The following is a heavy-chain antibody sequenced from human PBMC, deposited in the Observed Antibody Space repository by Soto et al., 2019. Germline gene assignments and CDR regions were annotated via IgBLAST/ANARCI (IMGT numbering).Heavy chain of an antibody. CDR2: INPRDGTT. V-gene: IGHV1-46*01. CDR3: ARGGGTLDY. CDR1: GYTFISYS. Sequence: ASVKGSCKASGYTFISYSMYWVRQAPGQGLEWMGIINPRDGTTIYAQNFQGRVTMTRDTSTSTVYMELSSLRSEDTAVYYCARGGGTLDYWGQGSLVTVSS. J-gene: IGHJ4*02.